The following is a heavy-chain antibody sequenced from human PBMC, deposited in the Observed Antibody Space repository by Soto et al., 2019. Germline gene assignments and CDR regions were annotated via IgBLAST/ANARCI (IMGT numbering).Heavy chain of an antibody. CDR3: ARHEGNGNVWPLDY. J-gene: IGHJ4*02. V-gene: IGHV4-39*01. Sequence: SETLSLTCTVSGDSIGTTHSYWAWIRQSPGKGLEWIGNIHYSGSTYYMPSLRSRVTLSVDASKNQFSLRLTSVTAEDTAVYYCARHEGNGNVWPLDYWGQGILVTVSS. CDR1: GDSIGTTHSY. CDR2: IHYSGST. D-gene: IGHD2-8*01.